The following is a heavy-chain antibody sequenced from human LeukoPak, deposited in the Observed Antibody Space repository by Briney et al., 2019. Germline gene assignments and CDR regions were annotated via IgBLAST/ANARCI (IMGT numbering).Heavy chain of an antibody. CDR2: IIPIFGAA. V-gene: IGHV1-69*05. CDR1: GGTFRNYA. J-gene: IGHJ3*02. Sequence: SVKVSCKASGGTFRNYAINWVRQAPGQGLEWMGGIIPIFGAAKSAQKFQGRVTIITDESTSTVYMELSSLRSEDTAVYYCARGVANGHSYGGAFDIWGQGTMVTVSS. D-gene: IGHD5-18*01. CDR3: ARGVANGHSYGGAFDI.